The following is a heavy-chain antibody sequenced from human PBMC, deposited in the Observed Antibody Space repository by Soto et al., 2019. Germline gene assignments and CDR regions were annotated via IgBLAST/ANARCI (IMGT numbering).Heavy chain of an antibody. Sequence: HLVQSGPEVKQPGASVTVSCKTSGDTFTNFGLSWVRQAPGQGLEWMGWIATYNSNKNYAQKFQGRLTLTTDTSTSTAYLELKSLGYDATAVYYCARVLRGVVNWFDPWGQGTLVTVS. CDR1: GDTFTNFG. J-gene: IGHJ5*02. V-gene: IGHV1-18*01. CDR2: IATYNSNK. CDR3: ARVLRGVVNWFDP. D-gene: IGHD3-10*01.